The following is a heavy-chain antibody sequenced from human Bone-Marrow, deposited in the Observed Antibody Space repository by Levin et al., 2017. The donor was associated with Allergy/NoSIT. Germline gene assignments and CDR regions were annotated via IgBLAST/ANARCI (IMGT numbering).Heavy chain of an antibody. CDR2: VSHRGNA. Sequence: SETLSLTCAVSGDSMTSNDWWTWVRQPPGKGLEWIGEVSHRGNANYNPSLKNRVTISVDKSKNRFSLRVTSVTAADAAVYYCAREKQYQLPLYYYYYYIDVWGKGTTVTVSS. J-gene: IGHJ6*03. CDR1: GDSMTSNDW. V-gene: IGHV4-4*02. CDR3: AREKQYQLPLYYYYYYIDV. D-gene: IGHD2-2*01.